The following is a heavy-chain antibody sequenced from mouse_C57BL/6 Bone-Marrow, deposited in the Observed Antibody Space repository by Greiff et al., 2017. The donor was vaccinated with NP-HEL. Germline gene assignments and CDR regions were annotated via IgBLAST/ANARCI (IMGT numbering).Heavy chain of an antibody. CDR2: ISYSGST. V-gene: IGHV3-1*01. D-gene: IGHD2-1*01. Sequence: EVQLQESGPGMVKPSQSLSLTCTVTGYSITSGYDWHWIRHFPGNKLEWMGYISYSGSTNYNPSLKSRISITHDTSKNHFFLKLKSVTTEDTATYYCARVGYGNYLDYWGQGTTLTVSS. J-gene: IGHJ2*01. CDR1: GYSITSGYD. CDR3: ARVGYGNYLDY.